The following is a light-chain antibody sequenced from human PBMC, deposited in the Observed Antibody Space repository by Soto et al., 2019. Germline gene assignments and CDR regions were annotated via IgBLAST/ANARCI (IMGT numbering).Light chain of an antibody. CDR1: SSNVGSNT. J-gene: IGLJ3*02. CDR2: SDD. V-gene: IGLV1-44*01. Sequence: QSVLTQPPSASGTPEQRVTISCSGSSSNVGSNTVSWYQQLPGTAPKVLIYSDDQRPSGVPDRFSGSRSGSSASLAISGLQSGDEADYYCASWEDSLNGWVIGGGTKVTVL. CDR3: ASWEDSLNGWV.